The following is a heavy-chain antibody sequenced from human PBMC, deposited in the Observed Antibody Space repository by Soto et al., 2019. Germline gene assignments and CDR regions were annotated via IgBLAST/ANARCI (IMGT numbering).Heavy chain of an antibody. D-gene: IGHD3-10*01. CDR2: INHSGST. Sequence: NPSETLSLTCAVYGGSFSGYYWSWIRQPPGKGLEWIGEINHSGSTNYNPSLKSRVTISVDTSKNQLSLKLSSVTAADTAVYYCARVCYYGSGIYYSKRYYYYYGMDVWGQGTTVTVSS. V-gene: IGHV4-34*01. CDR3: ARVCYYGSGIYYSKRYYYYYGMDV. J-gene: IGHJ6*02. CDR1: GGSFSGYY.